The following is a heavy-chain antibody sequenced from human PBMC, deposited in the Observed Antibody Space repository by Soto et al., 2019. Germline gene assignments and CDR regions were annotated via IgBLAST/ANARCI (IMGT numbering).Heavy chain of an antibody. V-gene: IGHV4-34*01. Sequence: SETLSLTCAVYGGSFSGYYWSWLRQPPGKWLEWIGEINHSGTTNYDPSLKSRVTISVDTSKNQLSLKLSSVTAADTAVYYCARGLAGRSSSWYDYWGQGXLVTVSS. CDR1: GGSFSGYY. CDR3: ARGLAGRSSSWYDY. D-gene: IGHD6-13*01. J-gene: IGHJ4*02. CDR2: INHSGTT.